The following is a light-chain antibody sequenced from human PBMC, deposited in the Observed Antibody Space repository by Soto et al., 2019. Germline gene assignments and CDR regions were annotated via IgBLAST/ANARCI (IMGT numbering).Light chain of an antibody. CDR3: QQYNNWPPEYT. CDR1: QSISSN. CDR2: DAS. J-gene: IGKJ2*01. V-gene: IGKV3-15*01. Sequence: EIVMTQSPATLSVSPGERATLSCRASQSISSNLAWYQQKPDQAPRLLIYDASTRATGIPARFSGSGSGTEFTLTISSLQSEDFAVYYCQQYNNWPPEYTFGQGTKLEIK.